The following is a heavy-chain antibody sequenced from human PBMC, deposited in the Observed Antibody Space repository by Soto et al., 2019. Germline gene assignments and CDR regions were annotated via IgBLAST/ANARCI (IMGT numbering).Heavy chain of an antibody. CDR2: INPSSGNT. V-gene: IGHV1-46*03. J-gene: IGHJ4*02. D-gene: IGHD7-27*01. Sequence: GASVKVSCKASGYTFTSYYMHWVRQAPGQGLEWMGIINPSSGNTSYAQKFQGRVTMTRDTSTSTVYMELSSLRSEDTAVYYCARTRNNWGSSPVYYWGQGTLVTVPQ. CDR1: GYTFTSYY. CDR3: ARTRNNWGSSPVYY.